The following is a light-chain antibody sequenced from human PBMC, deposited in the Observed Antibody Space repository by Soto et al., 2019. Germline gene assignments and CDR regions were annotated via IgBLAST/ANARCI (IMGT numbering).Light chain of an antibody. Sequence: QSALTQPASVSGSPGQSITISCTGTSSDVGGYNYVSWYQQHPGKAPKLMIYDVSNRPSGVSNRFSGSKSGNTASLPISGLQAEDEADYYCSSYTSSSTFYVFGTGTKLTVL. V-gene: IGLV2-14*01. J-gene: IGLJ1*01. CDR3: SSYTSSSTFYV. CDR2: DVS. CDR1: SSDVGGYNY.